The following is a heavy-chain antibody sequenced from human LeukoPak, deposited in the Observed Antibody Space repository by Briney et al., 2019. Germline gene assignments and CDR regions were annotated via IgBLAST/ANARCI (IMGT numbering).Heavy chain of an antibody. J-gene: IGHJ4*02. CDR3: AKAPYCSSTSCYLGHFDY. Sequence: PGGSLRLSCAASGFTFSSYGMHWVRQAPGKGLEGVAFIRYDGSNKYYADSVKGRITISRDNSKNTLYLQMNSLRAEDTAVYYCAKAPYCSSTSCYLGHFDYWGQGTLVTVSS. CDR1: GFTFSSYG. V-gene: IGHV3-30*02. D-gene: IGHD2-2*01. CDR2: IRYDGSNK.